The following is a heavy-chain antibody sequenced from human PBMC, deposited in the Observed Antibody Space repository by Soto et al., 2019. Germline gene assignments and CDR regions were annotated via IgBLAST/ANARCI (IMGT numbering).Heavy chain of an antibody. J-gene: IGHJ3*02. D-gene: IGHD2-21*01. V-gene: IGHV4-59*11. Sequence: QVQLQESGPGLVKPSETLSLTCTVAGGSLTDHYWNWFRQSPGRGRQWIGYVYYSGATSYNPPLTSRVTMTVDTSKNQSALKLRSVTAADTAVDFCARGNDWKGSIFDIWGQGTMVSVSS. CDR3: ARGNDWKGSIFDI. CDR2: VYYSGAT. CDR1: GGSLTDHY.